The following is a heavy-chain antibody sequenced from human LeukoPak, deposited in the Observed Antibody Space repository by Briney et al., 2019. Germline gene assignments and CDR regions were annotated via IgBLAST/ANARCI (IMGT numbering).Heavy chain of an antibody. CDR1: GFTVSSDL. Sequence: PGGSLRLSCVVSGFTVSSDLMNWVRQAPGKGLEWVSAMNSGGETYYADSVRGRFIISRDKSRNTLYFQMNSLRVDDTAVYYCARGGSMIRGVLWGQGTLVTVSS. D-gene: IGHD3-10*01. CDR2: MNSGGET. J-gene: IGHJ4*02. V-gene: IGHV3-53*01. CDR3: ARGGSMIRGVL.